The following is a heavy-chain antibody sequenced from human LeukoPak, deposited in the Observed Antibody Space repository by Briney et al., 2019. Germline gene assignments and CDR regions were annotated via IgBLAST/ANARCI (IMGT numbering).Heavy chain of an antibody. CDR1: GFTFSSYW. CDR2: INSDGSST. D-gene: IGHD3-10*01. CDR3: AKAMVRGVIISNFDY. V-gene: IGHV3-74*01. Sequence: PGGSLRLSCAASGFTFSSYWMHWVRQAPGKGLVWVSRINSDGSSTYYADSVKGRFTISRDNSKNTLYLQMNSLRAEDTAVYYCAKAMVRGVIISNFDYWGQGTLVTVSS. J-gene: IGHJ4*02.